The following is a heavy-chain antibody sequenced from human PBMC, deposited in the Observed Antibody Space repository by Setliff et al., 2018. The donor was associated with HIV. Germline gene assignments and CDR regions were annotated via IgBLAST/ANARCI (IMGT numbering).Heavy chain of an antibody. CDR2: INVNSGGT. CDR3: AREGSPIYYFDY. CDR1: GYLFTGYY. V-gene: IGHV1-2*02. J-gene: IGHJ4*02. Sequence: VASVKVSCKASGYLFTGYYMHWVRQAPGHGLEWMGWINVNSGGTKYAQKFQGRVTMTRDTSISTAYMEVSSLRSDDTAVYYCAREGSPIYYFDYWSQGTLVTVSS. D-gene: IGHD3-10*01.